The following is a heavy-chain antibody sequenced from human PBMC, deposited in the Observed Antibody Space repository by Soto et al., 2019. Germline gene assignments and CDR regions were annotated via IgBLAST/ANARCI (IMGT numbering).Heavy chain of an antibody. J-gene: IGHJ4*02. CDR2: ISAYNGNT. Sequence: ASVKVACKASGYTFTSYGISWVRQAPGQGLEWMGWISAYNGNTNYAQKLQGRVTMTTDTSTSTAYMELRSLRSDDTAVYYCARHLSTPGTRGFASWGKGTLVTVS. CDR1: GYTFTSYG. CDR3: ARHLSTPGTRGFAS. V-gene: IGHV1-18*01.